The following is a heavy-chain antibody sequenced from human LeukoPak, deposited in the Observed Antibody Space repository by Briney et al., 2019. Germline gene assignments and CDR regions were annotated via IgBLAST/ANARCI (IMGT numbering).Heavy chain of an antibody. CDR2: IYSGGST. V-gene: IGHV3-53*01. Sequence: PGGSLRLSCAASGFTVSSNYMSWVRQAPGKGLEWVSVIYSGGSTYYADSVKGRFTISRDNSKNTLYLQMNSLRAEDTAVYYCARGGDCSSGSCYYDYYYYYYMDVWGKGTTVTVSS. J-gene: IGHJ6*03. D-gene: IGHD2-15*01. CDR3: ARGGDCSSGSCYYDYYYYYYMDV. CDR1: GFTVSSNY.